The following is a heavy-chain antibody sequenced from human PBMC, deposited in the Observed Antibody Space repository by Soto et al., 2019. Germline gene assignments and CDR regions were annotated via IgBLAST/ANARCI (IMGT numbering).Heavy chain of an antibody. D-gene: IGHD1-26*01. CDR3: ARAIKRWEVNYYFDF. Sequence: QVVLLQSGAEVKEPGSSVRVSCQVSGSTFNNFAFSWVRQAPGYGPEWLGGIVVDSNTAEYSQRFKDRVTITSDTSTDTLYMELGSLTFEAPAVYYCARAIKRWEVNYYFDFWGQGTLVTVAS. CDR2: IVVDSNTA. CDR1: GSTFNNFA. V-gene: IGHV1-69*06. J-gene: IGHJ4*02.